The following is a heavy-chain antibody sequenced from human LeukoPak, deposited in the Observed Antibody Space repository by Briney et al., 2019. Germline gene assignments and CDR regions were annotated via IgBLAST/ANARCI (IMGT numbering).Heavy chain of an antibody. CDR3: AREGLAAAGTLDY. CDR1: GFTFSSYA. CDR2: ISYDGSNK. D-gene: IGHD6-13*01. V-gene: IGHV3-30-3*01. J-gene: IGHJ4*02. Sequence: GGCLRLSCAASGFTFSSYAMHWVRQAPGKGLEWVAVISYDGSNKYYADSVKGRFTISRDNSKNTLYLQMNSLRAEDTAVYYCAREGLAAAGTLDYWGQGTLVTVSS.